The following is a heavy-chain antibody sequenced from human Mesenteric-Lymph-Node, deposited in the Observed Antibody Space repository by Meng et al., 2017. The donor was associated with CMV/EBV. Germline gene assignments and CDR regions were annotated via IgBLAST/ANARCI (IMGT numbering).Heavy chain of an antibody. D-gene: IGHD1-20*01. Sequence: GGSLRLSCAASGFTFSSYSMNWVRQAPGKGLVWVSRISGDGSATTYADSVKGRFTISRDNAKNTLYLQMNSLRAEDTAVYYCARVALGDNWDRFDYWGQGTLVTVSS. J-gene: IGHJ4*02. CDR3: ARVALGDNWDRFDY. CDR1: GFTFSSYS. V-gene: IGHV3-74*01. CDR2: ISGDGSAT.